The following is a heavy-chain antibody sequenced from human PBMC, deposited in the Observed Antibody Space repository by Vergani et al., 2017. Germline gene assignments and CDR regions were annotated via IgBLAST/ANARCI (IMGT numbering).Heavy chain of an antibody. CDR2: INPSGGST. CDR1: GGTFSSYT. D-gene: IGHD3-10*01. Sequence: QVQLVQSGAEVKKPGSSVKVSCKASGGTFSSYTISWVRQAPGQGLEWMGIINPSGGSTSYAQKFQGRVTMTRDTSTSTVYMELSSLRSEDTAVYYCARDDYYGSGSYYNSSWCWGQGTLVTVSS. J-gene: IGHJ4*02. V-gene: IGHV1-46*01. CDR3: ARDDYYGSGSYYNSSWC.